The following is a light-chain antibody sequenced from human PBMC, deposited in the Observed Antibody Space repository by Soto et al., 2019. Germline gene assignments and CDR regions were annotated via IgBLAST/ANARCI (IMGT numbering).Light chain of an antibody. V-gene: IGLV2-14*01. CDR1: SSDVGAYTY. J-gene: IGLJ2*01. Sequence: QSVLTQPASVSGSPGQSISISSTGTSSDVGAYTYVSWYQQHPGKAPKLMIFEVSDRPSGVSNRFSGSKSGNTASLTISGLQAEDEADYYCSSYTTSNTLVFGGGTKLTVL. CDR2: EVS. CDR3: SSYTTSNTLV.